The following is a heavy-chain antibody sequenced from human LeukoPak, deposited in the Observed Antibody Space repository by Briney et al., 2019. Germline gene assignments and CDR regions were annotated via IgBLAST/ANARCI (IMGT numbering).Heavy chain of an antibody. CDR2: IYTSGST. V-gene: IGHV4-4*09. Sequence: SETLSLTCTASGGSISSYYWSWIRQPPGKGLEWIGYIYTSGSTNYNPSLKSRVTISVDTFKNQFSLKLSSVTAADTAVYYCARHEAAAGIGYFDYWGQGTLVTVSS. CDR1: GGSISSYY. CDR3: ARHEAAAGIGYFDY. J-gene: IGHJ4*02. D-gene: IGHD6-13*01.